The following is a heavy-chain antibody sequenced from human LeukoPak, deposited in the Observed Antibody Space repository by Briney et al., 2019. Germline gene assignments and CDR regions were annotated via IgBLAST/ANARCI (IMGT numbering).Heavy chain of an antibody. CDR2: ISGSGGGT. V-gene: IGHV3-23*01. Sequence: PGGSLRLSCAASGFTFSSYAMSWVRQAPGKGLEWVSAISGSGGGTYYADSVKGRFTISRDNSKNTLYLQMNSLRAEDTAVYYCVGEGSSSPDGWVDYWGQGTLVTVSS. CDR3: VGEGSSSPDGWVDY. CDR1: GFTFSSYA. D-gene: IGHD6-6*01. J-gene: IGHJ4*02.